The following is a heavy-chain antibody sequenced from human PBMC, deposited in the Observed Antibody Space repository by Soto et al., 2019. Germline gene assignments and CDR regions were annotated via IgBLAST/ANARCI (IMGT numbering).Heavy chain of an antibody. CDR2: ISGSGGST. CDR1: GFTFSSYA. Sequence: PGGSLRLSCAASGFTFSSYAMSWVRQAPRKGLEWVSAISGSGGSTYYADSVKGRFTISRDNSKNTLYLQMNSLRAEDTAVYYCAKVNDYISSRDAFDIWGQGTMVTVSS. V-gene: IGHV3-23*01. D-gene: IGHD3-16*01. CDR3: AKVNDYISSRDAFDI. J-gene: IGHJ3*02.